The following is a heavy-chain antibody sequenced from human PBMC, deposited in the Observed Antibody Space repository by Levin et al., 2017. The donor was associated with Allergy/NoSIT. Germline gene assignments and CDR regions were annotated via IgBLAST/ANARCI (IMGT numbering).Heavy chain of an antibody. CDR3: AAGLKQLVIVY. CDR1: GFTFSDYS. Sequence: SCAASGFTFSDYSMNWVRQAPGKGLEWVASISTESNYIYYADSLQGRITISRDNAKSSVFLQISSLRAGDTAMYYCAAGLKQLVIVYWGQGTLLTVSS. V-gene: IGHV3-21*01. CDR2: ISTESNYI. J-gene: IGHJ4*02. D-gene: IGHD6-13*01.